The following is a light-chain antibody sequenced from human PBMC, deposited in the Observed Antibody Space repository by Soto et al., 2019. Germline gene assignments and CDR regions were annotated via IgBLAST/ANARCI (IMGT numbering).Light chain of an antibody. CDR2: KVS. CDR3: MQGTHRPPYT. CDR1: QSLAYSDGNTY. V-gene: IGKV2-30*01. J-gene: IGKJ2*01. Sequence: DVVMTQSPLSLPVTLGQPASISCRSSQSLAYSDGNTYLNWFQQRPGQSPRRLIYKVSNRDSGVPARFSGSGSGTDFTLKISRVEAEDVGIYYCMQGTHRPPYTFGQGTKLEIK.